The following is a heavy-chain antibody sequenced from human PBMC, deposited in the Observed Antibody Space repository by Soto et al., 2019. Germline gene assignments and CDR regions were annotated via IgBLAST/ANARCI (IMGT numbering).Heavy chain of an antibody. CDR3: ARGDSTDCSNGVCSFFYNHDMDV. CDR2: INPKSGGT. J-gene: IGHJ6*02. V-gene: IGHV1-2*04. Sequence: ASVKVSCKASGYSFTDYHIHWVRQAPGQGLEWLGRINPKSGGTSTAQKFQGWVTMTTDTSISTASMELTRLTSGDTAIYYCARGDSTDCSNGVCSFFYNHDMDVWG. CDR1: GYSFTDYH. D-gene: IGHD2-8*01.